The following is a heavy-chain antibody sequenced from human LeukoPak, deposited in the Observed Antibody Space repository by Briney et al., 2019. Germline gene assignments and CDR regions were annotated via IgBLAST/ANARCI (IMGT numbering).Heavy chain of an antibody. D-gene: IGHD2-2*01. CDR3: ARARCSRTSCNTESDY. J-gene: IGHJ4*02. Sequence: PGGSLRLSCSAAGFTLRPDWRHWVRQSRGKGLVWVSRINSDGSSTTYADSVKGRFTISRDNTKNTLYLQMNILRAEDTAVYYCARARCSRTSCNTESDYWGQGTLVTVSS. V-gene: IGHV3-74*01. CDR2: INSDGSST. CDR1: GFTLRPDW.